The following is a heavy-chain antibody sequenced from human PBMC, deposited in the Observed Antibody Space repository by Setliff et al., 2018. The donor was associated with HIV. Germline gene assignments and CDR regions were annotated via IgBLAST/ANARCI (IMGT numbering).Heavy chain of an antibody. V-gene: IGHV4-59*12. CDR2: IYYSGGT. CDR3: ARDPTTGFDY. Sequence: SETLSLTCAVYGGSLSDYSWNWNRQPPGKGLKWIGYIYYSGGTNYNFSHKCLVTISVDTSKNQFSLKLNSVTAADTAMYYCARDPTTGFDYWGQGTLVTVSS. D-gene: IGHD4-4*01. CDR1: GGSLSDYS. J-gene: IGHJ4*02.